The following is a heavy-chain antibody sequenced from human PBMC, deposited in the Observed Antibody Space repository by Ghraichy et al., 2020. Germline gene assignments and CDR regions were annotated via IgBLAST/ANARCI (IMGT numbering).Heavy chain of an antibody. Sequence: GGSLRLSCAASGFTFSSYSMNWVRQAPGKGLEWVSSISSSRSYLYSAASVRGRFTISRDNAKNSLYLQMKSLSAEDTAVYSCAKEEGDYDIWTGYGSSIYGYFALWGRGTLVTVSS. CDR3: AKEEGDYDIWTGYGSSIYGYFAL. J-gene: IGHJ2*01. CDR1: GFTFSSYS. D-gene: IGHD3-9*01. CDR2: ISSSRSYL. V-gene: IGHV3-21*01.